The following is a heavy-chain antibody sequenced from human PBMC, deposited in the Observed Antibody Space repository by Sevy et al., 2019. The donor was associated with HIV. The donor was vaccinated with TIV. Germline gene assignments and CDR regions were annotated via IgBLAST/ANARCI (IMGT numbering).Heavy chain of an antibody. J-gene: IGHJ5*01. Sequence: GGSLRLSCAASGFIFSSYWMSWIRQAPGKGLEWVANINQDGSEKHYADSVKGRFSISRDNAKNSLYVQMKSLRADDTAVYYCARGGCSSTRCYQVGDWFDSWGQRALVTVSS. CDR3: ARGGCSSTRCYQVGDWFDS. D-gene: IGHD2-2*01. V-gene: IGHV3-7*01. CDR2: INQDGSEK. CDR1: GFIFSSYW.